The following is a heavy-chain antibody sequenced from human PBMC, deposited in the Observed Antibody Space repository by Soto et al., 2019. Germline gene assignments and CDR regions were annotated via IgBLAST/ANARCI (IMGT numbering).Heavy chain of an antibody. Sequence: GGSLRLSCAASGCTFSSYGMRWVRQAPGKGLEWVAVIWYDGSNKYYADSVKGRFTISRDNSKNTLYLQMNSLRAEDTAVYYCARDHILSSWYFAYWVQGTLVTVSS. CDR1: GCTFSSYG. D-gene: IGHD6-13*01. CDR2: IWYDGSNK. V-gene: IGHV3-33*01. CDR3: ARDHILSSWYFAY. J-gene: IGHJ4*02.